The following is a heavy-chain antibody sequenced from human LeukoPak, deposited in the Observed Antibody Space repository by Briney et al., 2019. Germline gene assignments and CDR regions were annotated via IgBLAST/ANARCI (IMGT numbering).Heavy chain of an antibody. CDR3: ATETRDRNFDY. V-gene: IGHV3-30*02. CDR2: IWYDGSNE. Sequence: GGSLRLSCAASGFTFSSYGMHWVRQAPGKGLEWVAIIWYDGSNEDYADSVKGRFPISRDNFKNTLYLQLNSLSAEDTAVYYCATETRDRNFDYWGQGTLVTVSS. D-gene: IGHD2-15*01. J-gene: IGHJ4*02. CDR1: GFTFSSYG.